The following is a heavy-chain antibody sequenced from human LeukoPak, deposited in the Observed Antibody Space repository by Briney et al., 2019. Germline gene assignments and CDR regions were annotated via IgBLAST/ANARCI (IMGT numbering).Heavy chain of an antibody. CDR1: GFTFSSYA. CDR2: ISYDGSNK. V-gene: IGHV3-30*04. CDR3: ACTRRIVGANTGMDV. D-gene: IGHD1-26*01. Sequence: GGSLRLSCAASGFTFSSYAMHWVRQAPGKGLEWVAVISYDGSNKYYADSVKGRFTISRDNSENTLYLQMNNLRAEDTAVYYCACTRRIVGANTGMDVWGQGTTVTVSS. J-gene: IGHJ6*02.